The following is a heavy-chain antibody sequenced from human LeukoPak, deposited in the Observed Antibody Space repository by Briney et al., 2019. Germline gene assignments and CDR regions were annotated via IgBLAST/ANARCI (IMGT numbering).Heavy chain of an antibody. CDR3: ARALEYSSGLGDY. Sequence: ASVKVSCKASGYTFTGYYMHWVRQAPGQGLEWMGWINPNSGGTNYAQKFQGRVTMTRDTSISTAYMELSRLRSDETAVYYCARALEYSSGLGDYWGQGTLVTVSS. D-gene: IGHD6-19*01. CDR1: GYTFTGYY. J-gene: IGHJ4*02. V-gene: IGHV1-2*02. CDR2: INPNSGGT.